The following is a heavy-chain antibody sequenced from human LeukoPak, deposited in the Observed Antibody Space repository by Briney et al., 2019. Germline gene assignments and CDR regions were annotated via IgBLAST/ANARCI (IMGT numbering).Heavy chain of an antibody. D-gene: IGHD6-13*01. Sequence: GGPLRLSCAASGFTVSSDYMSWVRQAPGKGLDWVSVIYSGGSTYYADSVKGRFTISRDNSKSTLYLQMNSLRAEDTAVYYCARMSSSWYLSYWGQGTLVTVSS. J-gene: IGHJ4*02. CDR3: ARMSSSWYLSY. V-gene: IGHV3-66*01. CDR1: GFTVSSDY. CDR2: IYSGGST.